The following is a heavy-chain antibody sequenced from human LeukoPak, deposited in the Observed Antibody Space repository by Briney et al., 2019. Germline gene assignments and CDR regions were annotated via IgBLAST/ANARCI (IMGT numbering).Heavy chain of an antibody. J-gene: IGHJ6*03. CDR2: INHIGST. CDR3: ARDLRYGSGSYYYYYYYMDV. Sequence: SETLSLTCAVYGGSFSGYNWTWIRQPPGKGLEWIGEINHIGSTNYNPSLKSRVTISVDTSKNQFSLKLSSVTAADTAVYYCARDLRYGSGSYYYYYYYMDVWGKGTTVTVSS. CDR1: GGSFSGYN. V-gene: IGHV4-34*01. D-gene: IGHD3-10*01.